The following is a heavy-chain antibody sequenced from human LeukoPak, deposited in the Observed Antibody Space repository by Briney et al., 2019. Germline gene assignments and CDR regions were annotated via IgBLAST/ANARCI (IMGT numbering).Heavy chain of an antibody. D-gene: IGHD3-9*01. V-gene: IGHV4-34*01. CDR3: ASGYYDILTGYSSWFDP. CDR1: GGSFSGYY. J-gene: IGHJ5*02. CDR2: INHSGST. Sequence: SETLSLTCAVYGGSFSGYYWSWIRQPPGKGLEWIGEINHSGSTNYNPSLKSRVTISVDTSKNQFSLKLSSVTAADTAVYYCASGYYDILTGYSSWFDPWGQGTLVTVSS.